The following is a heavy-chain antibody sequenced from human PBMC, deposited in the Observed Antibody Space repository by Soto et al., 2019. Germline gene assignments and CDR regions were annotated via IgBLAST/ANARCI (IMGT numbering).Heavy chain of an antibody. CDR1: GYTFTSYG. J-gene: IGHJ6*02. CDR2: ISAYNGKT. V-gene: IGHV1-18*04. CDR3: ARGMGILTGYYSPDYYYYGMDV. Sequence: QVQLVQSGAEVKKPGASVKVSCKASGYTFTSYGISWVRQAPGQGLEWMGWISAYNGKTNYAQQLQGRVTMTTETSTSTAYMELRSLRADDTAVYYCARGMGILTGYYSPDYYYYGMDVWGQGTTVTVSS. D-gene: IGHD3-9*01.